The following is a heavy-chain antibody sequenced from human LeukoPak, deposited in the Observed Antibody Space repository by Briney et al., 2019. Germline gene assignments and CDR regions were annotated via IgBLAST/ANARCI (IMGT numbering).Heavy chain of an antibody. D-gene: IGHD1-26*01. CDR1: GFTFSSYA. V-gene: IGHV3-30-3*01. CDR3: ARAIVFTSSFDY. CDR2: ISYDGSNK. Sequence: GRSLRLSCAASGFTFSSYAMHWVRQAPGKGLEWVAVISYDGSNKYYAGSVKGRFTISRDNSKNTLYLQMNSLRAEDTAVYYCARAIVFTSSFDYWGQGTLVTVSS. J-gene: IGHJ4*02.